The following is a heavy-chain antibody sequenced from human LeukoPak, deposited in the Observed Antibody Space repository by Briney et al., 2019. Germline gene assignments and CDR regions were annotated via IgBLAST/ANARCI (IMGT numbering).Heavy chain of an antibody. CDR3: AKAYYFGSGSNYKSFDY. J-gene: IGHJ4*02. CDR1: GFIFSSYA. V-gene: IGHV3-30-3*01. Sequence: GGSLRLSCAASGFIFSSYAMHWVRLAPGKGLEWVAVISYDGSNKYYADSVKGRFTISRDNSKNTLYLQMNSLRAEDTALYYCAKAYYFGSGSNYKSFDYWGQGTLVTVSS. CDR2: ISYDGSNK. D-gene: IGHD3-10*01.